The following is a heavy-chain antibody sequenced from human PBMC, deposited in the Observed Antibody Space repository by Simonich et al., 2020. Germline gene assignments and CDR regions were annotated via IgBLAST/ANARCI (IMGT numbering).Heavy chain of an antibody. V-gene: IGHV4-34*01. J-gene: IGHJ3*02. CDR2: TNHSGST. CDR1: GGSFSGYY. D-gene: IGHD1-1*01. Sequence: QVQLQQWGAGLLKPSETLSLTCAVYGGSFSGYYWSGIRQPPGKGLEGIGETNHSGSTNYNPSLKSRVTISVDTSKNQVSLKLSSVTAADTAVYYCARGKGWKNAFDIWGQGTMVTVSS. CDR3: ARGKGWKNAFDI.